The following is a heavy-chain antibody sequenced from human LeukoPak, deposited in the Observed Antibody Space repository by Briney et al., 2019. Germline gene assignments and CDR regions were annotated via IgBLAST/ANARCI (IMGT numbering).Heavy chain of an antibody. CDR1: GYSFTTYW. CDR2: IYPADSTA. D-gene: IGHD6-25*01. CDR3: GRIPAAGSLKGAFDI. V-gene: IGHV5-51*01. Sequence: GESLKISCKASGYSFTTYWIGWVRQMPGKGLEWMGIIYPADSTAHYSPSFQGQVTISADKSISTAYLQWSSLKASNTAMYYCGRIPAAGSLKGAFDIWGQGTMVTVSS. J-gene: IGHJ3*02.